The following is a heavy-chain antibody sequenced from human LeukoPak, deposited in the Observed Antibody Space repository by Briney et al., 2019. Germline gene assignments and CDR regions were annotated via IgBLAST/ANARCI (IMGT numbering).Heavy chain of an antibody. CDR3: AKDYCSSTSCPVDY. CDR2: ISGSGGST. D-gene: IGHD2-2*01. J-gene: IGHJ4*02. CDR1: GFTFSSYA. V-gene: IGHV3-23*01. Sequence: TGGSLRLSCAASGFTFSSYAMSWVRQAPGKGLEWVSAISGSGGSTYYADSVKGRFTISRDNSKNTLYLQMNSLRAEDTAVYYCAKDYCSSTSCPVDYWGQGTLVTVSS.